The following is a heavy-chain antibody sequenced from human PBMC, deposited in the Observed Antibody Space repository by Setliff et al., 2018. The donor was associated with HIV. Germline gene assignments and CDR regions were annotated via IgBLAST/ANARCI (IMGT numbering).Heavy chain of an antibody. CDR3: ARHVVVFGVVIIVDYYMDV. J-gene: IGHJ6*03. CDR1: GGSISSYY. D-gene: IGHD3-3*01. CDR2: IYYSGST. Sequence: SETLSLTCTVSGGSISSYYWGWIRQPPGKGLEWIGSIYYSGSTYYNPSLKSRVTISVDTAKNQFSLKLSSVTAADTAVYYCARHVVVFGVVIIVDYYMDVWGKGTTVTVSS. V-gene: IGHV4-39*01.